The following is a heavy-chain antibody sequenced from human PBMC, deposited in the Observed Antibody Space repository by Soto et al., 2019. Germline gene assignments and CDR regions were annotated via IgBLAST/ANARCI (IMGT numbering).Heavy chain of an antibody. CDR3: ARPEGGYGSGYSWFDP. J-gene: IGHJ5*02. D-gene: IGHD5-12*01. CDR2: IHHTGGT. V-gene: IGHV4-39*01. Sequence: KASETLSLTCSVSGRSISESNSYWGWIRQPPGEGLEWIGTIHHTGGTYYNPSLKSRVIISLDTSKNQFSLKLSSVTAADTALYYCARPEGGYGSGYSWFDPWGQGTRVTVSS. CDR1: GRSISESNSY.